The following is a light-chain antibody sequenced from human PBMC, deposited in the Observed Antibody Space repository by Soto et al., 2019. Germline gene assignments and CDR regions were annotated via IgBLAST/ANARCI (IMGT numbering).Light chain of an antibody. CDR3: QQYNNWPPRT. CDR2: GAS. J-gene: IGKJ1*01. Sequence: EIVMTQSPATLSMSPGEIATLSFSASQSVSSNLAWYQQKPGQAPRLLIYGASTRATGIPARFSGSGSGTEFTLTISSLQSEDFAVYYCQQYNNWPPRTFGQGTKVDIK. CDR1: QSVSSN. V-gene: IGKV3-15*01.